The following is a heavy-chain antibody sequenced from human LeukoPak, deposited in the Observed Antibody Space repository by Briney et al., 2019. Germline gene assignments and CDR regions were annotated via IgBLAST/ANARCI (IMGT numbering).Heavy chain of an antibody. V-gene: IGHV4-61*01. D-gene: IGHD3-10*01. J-gene: IGHJ5*02. CDR3: ASESTTMVRGVTVNWFDP. CDR1: GGSVSSGSYY. CDR2: IYYSGST. Sequence: SETLSLTCTVSGGSVSSGSYYWSWIRQPPGEGLEWIGYIYYSGSTNYNPSLKSRVTISVDTSKNQFSLKLSSVTAADTAVYYCASESTTMVRGVTVNWFDPWGQGTLVTVSS.